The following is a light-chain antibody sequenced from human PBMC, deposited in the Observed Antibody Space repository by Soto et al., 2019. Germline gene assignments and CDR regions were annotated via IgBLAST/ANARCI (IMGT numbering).Light chain of an antibody. CDR2: GVS. J-gene: IGLJ1*01. V-gene: IGLV2-11*01. CDR3: CSYAGSYTYV. CDR1: SSDVGGYNY. Sequence: QSALTQPRSVSGSPGQSVTISCTGTSSDVGGYNYVSWYQQHPGKAPKLMIYGVSKRPSGVSDRFSGSQSGNTASLTISGLQAEDEADYYCCSYAGSYTYVFGTVTKVTVL.